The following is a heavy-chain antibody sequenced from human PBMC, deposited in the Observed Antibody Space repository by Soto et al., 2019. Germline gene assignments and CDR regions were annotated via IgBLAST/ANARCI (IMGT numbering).Heavy chain of an antibody. V-gene: IGHV1-69*01. Sequence: QVQLVQSGAEAKKPGSSVKVSCKASGGTFSSYSINWVRQAPGQGLEWMGEIIPIFGTANYAQKFQGRVTMTADESTSTAYMELSSLRSEDTAVYYCARDGGRHSGGIDYWGQGTLVTVSS. CDR3: ARDGGRHSGGIDY. D-gene: IGHD1-26*01. CDR1: GGTFSSYS. J-gene: IGHJ4*02. CDR2: IIPIFGTA.